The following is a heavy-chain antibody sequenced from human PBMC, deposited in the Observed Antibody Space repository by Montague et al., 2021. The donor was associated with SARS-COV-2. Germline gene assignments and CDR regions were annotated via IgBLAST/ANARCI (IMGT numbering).Heavy chain of an antibody. CDR2: NYYTGNS. CDR1: GGSITNNIYD. Sequence: SETLSLTCTVSGGSITNNIYDWAWHRQRPGKGLEWNGSNYYTGNSYYXXXLKIPVTISAVTYKIHLTLKLISVTAAETAVYDCARLGRYFESSGSPSAFDFWGQGTKVTVSS. D-gene: IGHD3-22*01. V-gene: IGHV4-39*02. J-gene: IGHJ3*01. CDR3: ARLGRYFESSGSPSAFDF.